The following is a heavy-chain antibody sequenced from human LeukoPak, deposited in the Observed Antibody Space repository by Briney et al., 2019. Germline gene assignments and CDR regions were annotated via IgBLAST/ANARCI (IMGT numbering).Heavy chain of an antibody. Sequence: SETLSLTCTVSGGSISSGDYYWSWIRQPPGKGLEWIGYIYHSGTTYYNPSLKSPVIISLDTSKNQFSLKLSSVTAADTAVYYCARVCTCSSSSCYSVAWFDPWGQGTLVTVSS. CDR3: ARVCTCSSSSCYSVAWFDP. CDR1: GGSISSGDYY. CDR2: IYHSGTT. D-gene: IGHD2-15*01. J-gene: IGHJ5*02. V-gene: IGHV4-30-4*08.